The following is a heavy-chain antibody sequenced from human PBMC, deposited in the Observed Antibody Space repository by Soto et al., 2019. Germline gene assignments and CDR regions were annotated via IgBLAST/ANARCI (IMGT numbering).Heavy chain of an antibody. Sequence: GESLKISCAASGFTFDDYGMSWVRQAPGKGLEWVSGINWNGGSTGYADSVKGRFTISRDNAKNSLYLQMNSLRAEDTALYHCARAALFGYYYYYMDVWGKGTTVTVSS. CDR3: ARAALFGYYYYYMDV. V-gene: IGHV3-20*01. D-gene: IGHD3-10*01. CDR1: GFTFDDYG. J-gene: IGHJ6*03. CDR2: INWNGGST.